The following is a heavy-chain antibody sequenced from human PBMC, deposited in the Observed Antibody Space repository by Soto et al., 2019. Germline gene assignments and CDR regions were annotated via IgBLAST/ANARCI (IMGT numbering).Heavy chain of an antibody. J-gene: IGHJ5*02. D-gene: IGHD3-3*01. CDR1: GYTFTSYD. Sequence: GASVKVSCKASGYTFTSYDINWVRQATGQGPEWMGWMNPNSGKTGYAQKFQGRVTMTRNTSISTAYMELSSMRSEDTAVYYCTRGCLCSLGGRVRFLEWFHWFDPWGQGTLVTVSS. CDR3: TRGCLCSLGGRVRFLEWFHWFDP. V-gene: IGHV1-8*01. CDR2: MNPNSGKT.